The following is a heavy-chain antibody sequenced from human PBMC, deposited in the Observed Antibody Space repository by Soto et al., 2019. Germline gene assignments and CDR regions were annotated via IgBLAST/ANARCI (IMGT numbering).Heavy chain of an antibody. D-gene: IGHD6-6*01. V-gene: IGHV5-51*01. CDR3: ARHADHSSSQYGMDV. J-gene: IGHJ6*02. Sequence: ESLNLSCTGSGCSFTRSLIGWVLQMPGKGLEWMGIIYPGDSDTRYSPSFQGQVTISADKSISTAYLQWSSLKASDTAMYYCARHADHSSSQYGMDVCGQGTTVTVSS. CDR1: GCSFTRSL. CDR2: IYPGDSDT.